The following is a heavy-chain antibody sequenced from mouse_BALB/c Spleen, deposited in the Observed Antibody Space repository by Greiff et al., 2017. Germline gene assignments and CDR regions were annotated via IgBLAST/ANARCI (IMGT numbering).Heavy chain of an antibody. Sequence: QVQLQQSGPGLVAPSQSLSITCTVSGFSLTSYGVHWVRQPPGKGLEWLGVIWAGGSTNYNSALMSRLSISKDNSKSQVFLKMNSLQTDDTAMYYCARDLIYYDYSYAMDYWGQGTSVTVSS. CDR2: IWAGGST. CDR1: GFSLTSYG. CDR3: ARDLIYYDYSYAMDY. D-gene: IGHD2-4*01. V-gene: IGHV2-9*02. J-gene: IGHJ4*01.